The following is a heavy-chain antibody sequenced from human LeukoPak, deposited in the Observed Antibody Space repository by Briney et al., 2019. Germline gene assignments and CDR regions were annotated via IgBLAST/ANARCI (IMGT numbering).Heavy chain of an antibody. CDR2: INTYGGTT. CDR1: GFTFSSGFTFSGSW. J-gene: IGHJ5*02. CDR3: ARGAVGTGVWFDP. Sequence: GGSLRLSCAASGFTFSSGFTFSGSWRHGVRRGPGKGLVWVSRINTYGGTTNYADSVKGRFTISRDNAKNTLHLQMNSLRADDTAVYYCARGAVGTGVWFDPWGQGTLVTVSS. V-gene: IGHV3-74*01. D-gene: IGHD1-26*01.